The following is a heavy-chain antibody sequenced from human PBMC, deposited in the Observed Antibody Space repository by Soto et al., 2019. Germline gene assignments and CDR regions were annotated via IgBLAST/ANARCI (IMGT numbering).Heavy chain of an antibody. Sequence: QVQLQQWGAGLLKPSETLSLTCAVYGGSFSGYYWSWIRQPPGKGLEWIGEINHSGGTNYNPSLKNRVTISVDTSRNQYYRQLSSVTAEDAAVYYCAVLLGGYGSGSYYNETYYYYGMDVWGQGTTVTVSS. J-gene: IGHJ6*02. D-gene: IGHD3-10*01. V-gene: IGHV4-34*01. CDR3: AVLLGGYGSGSYYNETYYYYGMDV. CDR1: GGSFSGYY. CDR2: INHSGGT.